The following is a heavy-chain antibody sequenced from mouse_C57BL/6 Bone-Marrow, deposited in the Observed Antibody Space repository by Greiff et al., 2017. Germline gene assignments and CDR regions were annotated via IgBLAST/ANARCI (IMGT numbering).Heavy chain of an antibody. V-gene: IGHV1-69*01. D-gene: IGHD1-1*01. CDR2: IDPSDSYT. CDR3: ARSFYYYGSSPGLAY. Sequence: VQLQQPGAELVMPGASVKLSCKASGYTFTSYWMHWVKQRPGQGLEWIGEIDPSDSYTNYNQKLKGKSTFTVDKSSSPAYMHLRSLTSEDSAVYYCARSFYYYGSSPGLAYWGQGTPVTVSA. CDR1: GYTFTSYW. J-gene: IGHJ3*01.